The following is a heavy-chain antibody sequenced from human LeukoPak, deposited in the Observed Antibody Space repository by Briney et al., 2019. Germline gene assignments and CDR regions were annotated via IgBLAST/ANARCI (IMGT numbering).Heavy chain of an antibody. CDR3: ARDVDYSDY. Sequence: PGGSLRLSCAAYGFTFSSYSMNWVRQAPGKGLEWVANIKQDGSEKYYVDSVKGRFTISRDNAKNSLYLQMNSLRAEDTAVYYCARDVDYSDYWGQGTLVTVSS. J-gene: IGHJ4*02. V-gene: IGHV3-7*03. CDR1: GFTFSSYS. CDR2: IKQDGSEK.